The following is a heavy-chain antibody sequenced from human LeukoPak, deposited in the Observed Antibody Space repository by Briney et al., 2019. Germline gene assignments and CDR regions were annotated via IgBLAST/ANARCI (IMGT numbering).Heavy chain of an antibody. Sequence: PGGSLRLSCAASGFTFSSHWMHWVRQAPGEGLVWVSRISVGGSSTSYADFVKGRFTISRDNDKNTLFLQMNSLRAEDTAVYYCARATPGWWELQRWGQGTLVTVSS. D-gene: IGHD1-26*01. CDR2: ISVGGSST. V-gene: IGHV3-74*01. CDR3: ARATPGWWELQR. J-gene: IGHJ4*02. CDR1: GFTFSSHW.